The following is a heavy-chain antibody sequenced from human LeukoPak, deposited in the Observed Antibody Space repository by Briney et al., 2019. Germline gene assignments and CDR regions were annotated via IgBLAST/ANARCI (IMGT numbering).Heavy chain of an antibody. Sequence: GALKLSCAATGFPFSSYAMHWVRQAPGKGLEYGSAISSNGGSTYYGNSVKGRFTISRDNSKNTLYLQMGSLRAEDMAVYYCAWAGELLAAADYWGQGTLVTVSS. V-gene: IGHV3-64*01. CDR2: ISSNGGST. CDR1: GFPFSSYA. CDR3: AWAGELLAAADY. J-gene: IGHJ4*02. D-gene: IGHD3-10*01.